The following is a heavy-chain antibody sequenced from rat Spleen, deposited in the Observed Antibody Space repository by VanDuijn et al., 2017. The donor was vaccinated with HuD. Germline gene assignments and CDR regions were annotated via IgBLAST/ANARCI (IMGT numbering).Heavy chain of an antibody. V-gene: IGHV5-58*01. CDR3: TREGGLGVQYYFDY. CDR2: INPDGGTT. D-gene: IGHD3-2*01. CDR1: GFTFSNYW. Sequence: EVQLVETGGGLVQPGRSLKLSCVASGFTFSNYWMYWTRQAPGKGLEWVSSINPDGGTTYYPESVKGRFTISRDNAENTVYLQMNSLRSEDKATYYSTREGGLGVQYYFDYWGQGVMVTVSS. J-gene: IGHJ2*01.